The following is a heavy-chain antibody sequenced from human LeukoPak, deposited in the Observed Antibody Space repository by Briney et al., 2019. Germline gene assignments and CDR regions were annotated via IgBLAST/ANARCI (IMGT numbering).Heavy chain of an antibody. CDR2: INPNSGGT. Sequence: GASVKVSCKASGYTFTGYYMHWVRQAPGQGLEWMGWINPNSGGTNYAQKFQGRVTMTRDTSIGTAYMELSRLRSDDTAVYYCARLVPPHCSSTSCLYYGMDVWGQGTTVTVSS. D-gene: IGHD2-2*01. V-gene: IGHV1-2*02. CDR1: GYTFTGYY. CDR3: ARLVPPHCSSTSCLYYGMDV. J-gene: IGHJ6*02.